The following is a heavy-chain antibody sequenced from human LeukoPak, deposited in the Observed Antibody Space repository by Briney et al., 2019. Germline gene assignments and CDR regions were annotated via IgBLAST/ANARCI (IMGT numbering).Heavy chain of an antibody. CDR1: GGSISSY. D-gene: IGHD6-6*01. V-gene: IGHV4-4*07. Sequence: SETLSLTCTVSGGSISSYWSWIRQPAGKGLEWIGRIYASGSTYYNPSLKSRVTMSVDTSKNQFSLRLTTVTAADTAVHYCARDSNLEYSSSRGLGRWGQGTLVTVSS. J-gene: IGHJ4*02. CDR3: ARDSNLEYSSSRGLGR. CDR2: IYASGST.